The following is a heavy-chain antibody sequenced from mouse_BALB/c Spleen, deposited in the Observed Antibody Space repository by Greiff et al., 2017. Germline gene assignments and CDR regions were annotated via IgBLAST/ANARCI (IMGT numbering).Heavy chain of an antibody. CDR2: IYPGDGDT. CDR1: GYAFSSYW. J-gene: IGHJ4*01. CDR3: ARGLLRYAMDY. D-gene: IGHD1-1*01. Sequence: QVQLQQPGAELVRPGSSVKISCKASGYAFSSYWMNWVKQRPGQGLEWIGQIYPGDGDTNYNGKFKGKATLTADKSSSTAYMQLSSPTSEDSAVYYCARGLLRYAMDYWGQGTSVTVSS. V-gene: IGHV1-80*01.